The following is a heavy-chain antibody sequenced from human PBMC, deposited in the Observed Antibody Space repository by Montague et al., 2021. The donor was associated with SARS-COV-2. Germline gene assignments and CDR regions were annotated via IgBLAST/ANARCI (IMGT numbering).Heavy chain of an antibody. CDR2: IYHSGDS. J-gene: IGHJ4*02. CDR3: ARVPDPMRFHSDASEYYSYFDS. Sequence: SETLSLTCTVSGYSITNGYYWAWIRQPPGKGLEWIGMIYHSGDSYYNPSLKSRVTISVDTSKNQFSLRLSDVSAADTVLYYCARVPDPMRFHSDASEYYSYFDSWGQGALVTVSS. CDR1: GYSITNGYY. V-gene: IGHV4-38-2*02. D-gene: IGHD2/OR15-2a*01.